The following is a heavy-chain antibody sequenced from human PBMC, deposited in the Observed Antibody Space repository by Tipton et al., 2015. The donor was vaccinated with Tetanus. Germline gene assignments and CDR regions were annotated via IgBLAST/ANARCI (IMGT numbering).Heavy chain of an antibody. CDR1: GFSVSNNY. D-gene: IGHD3-10*01. J-gene: IGHJ2*01. Sequence: SLRLSCAASGFSVSNNYLSWVRLAPGKGLEWVSIIYSTSTTYYVDSVKGRFTISRDISKNMVYLQMNSLRAEDTAVYYCARDRAPPSSWYFDLWGRGTLVTVSS. V-gene: IGHV3-53*01. CDR2: IYSTSTT. CDR3: ARDRAPPSSWYFDL.